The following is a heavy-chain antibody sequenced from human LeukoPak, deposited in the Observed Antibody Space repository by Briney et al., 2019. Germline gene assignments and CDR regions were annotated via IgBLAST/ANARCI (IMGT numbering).Heavy chain of an antibody. J-gene: IGHJ4*02. CDR1: GFTFSSYG. CDR3: AKDYGGGDSSSWYGGLGPFDY. Sequence: GGSLRLSCAASGFTFSSYGMHWVRQAPGKGLEWVAVISYDGSNKYYADSVKGRFTISRDNSRNTLYLQMNSLRAEDTAVYYCAKDYGGGDSSSWYGGLGPFDYWGQGTLVTVSS. D-gene: IGHD6-13*01. CDR2: ISYDGSNK. V-gene: IGHV3-30*18.